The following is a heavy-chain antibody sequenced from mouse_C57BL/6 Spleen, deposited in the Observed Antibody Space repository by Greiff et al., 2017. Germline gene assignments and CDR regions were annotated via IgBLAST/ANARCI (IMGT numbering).Heavy chain of an antibody. CDR1: GFTFSDYY. V-gene: IGHV5-16*01. CDR3: ARGVSFTPGSSFYFDY. D-gene: IGHD1-1*01. J-gene: IGHJ2*01. CDR2: INYDGSST. Sequence: EVMLVESEGGLVQPGSSMKLSCTASGFTFSDYYMAWVRQVPEKGLEWVANINYDGSSTYYLDSLKSRFIISRDNAKNILYLQMSSLKSEDTATYYCARGVSFTPGSSFYFDYWGQGTTLTVSS.